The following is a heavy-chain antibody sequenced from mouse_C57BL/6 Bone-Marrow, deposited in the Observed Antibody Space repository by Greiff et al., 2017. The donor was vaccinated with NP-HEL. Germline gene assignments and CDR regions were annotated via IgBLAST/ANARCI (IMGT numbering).Heavy chain of an antibody. CDR1: GYTFTDYE. Sequence: QVQLQQSGAELVRPGASVTLSCKASGYTFTDYEMHWVKQTPVHGLEWIGAIDPETGGTAYNQKFKGKAILTADKSSSTAYMELRSLTSEDSAVYYCTRRDYDYDGAWFAYWGQGTLVTVSA. V-gene: IGHV1-15*01. J-gene: IGHJ3*01. CDR2: IDPETGGT. D-gene: IGHD2-4*01. CDR3: TRRDYDYDGAWFAY.